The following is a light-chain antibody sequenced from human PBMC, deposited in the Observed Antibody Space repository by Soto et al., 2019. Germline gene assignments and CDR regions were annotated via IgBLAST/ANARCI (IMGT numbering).Light chain of an antibody. J-gene: IGKJ4*01. V-gene: IGKV3-15*01. CDR2: GAS. Sequence: EIVMTQSPATLSVSPGERATLSCRASQSVSSNLAWFQQRPGQAPRLLIYGASTRATGVPARFSGSGSGTEFTLTISSLLSEDFTIYDCQHYNNWPLTFGGGTKVEIK. CDR3: QHYNNWPLT. CDR1: QSVSSN.